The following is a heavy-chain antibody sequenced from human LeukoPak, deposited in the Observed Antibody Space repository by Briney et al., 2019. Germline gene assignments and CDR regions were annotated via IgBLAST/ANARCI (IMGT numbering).Heavy chain of an antibody. CDR1: GGTFSSYA. CDR2: MNPNSGNT. J-gene: IGHJ4*02. V-gene: IGHV1-8*02. D-gene: IGHD1-26*01. Sequence: ASVKVSCKASGGTFSSYAISWVRQATGQGLEWMGWMNPNSGNTGYAQKFQGRVTMTRDTSISTAYMELSRLRSDDTAVYYCARGRGSYGPYYFDYWGQGTLVTVSS. CDR3: ARGRGSYGPYYFDY.